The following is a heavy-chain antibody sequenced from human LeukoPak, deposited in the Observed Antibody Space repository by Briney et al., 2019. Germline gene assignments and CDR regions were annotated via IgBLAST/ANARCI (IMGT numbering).Heavy chain of an antibody. J-gene: IGHJ3*02. CDR1: GGSFSRYY. CDR3: AKSNGYGLVDI. D-gene: IGHD3-10*01. Sequence: PSETLSLTCAVYGGSFSRYYWTWIRQPPGKGLEWIGEINHSGSANYNPSLKSRVTISVDVSKSQFSLRLSSVTAADTAVYYCAKSNGYGLVDIWGQGTMVTVSS. CDR2: INHSGSA. V-gene: IGHV4-34*01.